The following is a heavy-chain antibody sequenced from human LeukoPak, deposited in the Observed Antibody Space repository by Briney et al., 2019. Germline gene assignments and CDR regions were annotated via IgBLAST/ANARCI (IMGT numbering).Heavy chain of an antibody. D-gene: IGHD3-10*01. Sequence: ASVKVSCKASGYTFTSYGISWVRQAPGQGLEWMGWINPNSGGTNYAQKFQGRVTMTRDTSISTAYMELSRLRSDDTAVYYCARGKGGPGSGYYMDVWGKGTTVTVSS. CDR1: GYTFTSYG. V-gene: IGHV1-2*02. CDR2: INPNSGGT. CDR3: ARGKGGPGSGYYMDV. J-gene: IGHJ6*03.